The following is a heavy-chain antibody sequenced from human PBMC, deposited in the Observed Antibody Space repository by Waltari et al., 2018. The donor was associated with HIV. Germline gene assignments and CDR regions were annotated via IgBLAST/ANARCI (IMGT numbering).Heavy chain of an antibody. D-gene: IGHD4-17*01. CDR3: ARDPSGFGDYAWRWGWFDP. Sequence: QVQILQSGAEVKEPGSSVTVSCKTSGDIFNKYSITWVRQAPGHGLQWMGGIIPASDAPTYAPKFQGRLTITADGSTSTAYMELRRLKYADTAVYYCARDPSGFGDYAWRWGWFDPWGQGTQVTVSS. J-gene: IGHJ5*02. CDR2: IIPASDAP. V-gene: IGHV1-69*01. CDR1: GDIFNKYS.